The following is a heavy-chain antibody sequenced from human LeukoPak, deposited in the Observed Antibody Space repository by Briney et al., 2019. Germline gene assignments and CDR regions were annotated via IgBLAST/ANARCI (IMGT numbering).Heavy chain of an antibody. D-gene: IGHD3-10*01. Sequence: SETLSLTCTVSGYSISSGYYWGWIRQPPGKGLEWIGSIYYSGSTYYNPSLKSRVTISVDTSKNQFSLKLSSVTAADTAVYYCARLILWFGESPTDYWGQGTLVTVSS. J-gene: IGHJ4*02. CDR2: IYYSGST. CDR3: ARLILWFGESPTDY. CDR1: GYSISSGYY. V-gene: IGHV4-38-2*02.